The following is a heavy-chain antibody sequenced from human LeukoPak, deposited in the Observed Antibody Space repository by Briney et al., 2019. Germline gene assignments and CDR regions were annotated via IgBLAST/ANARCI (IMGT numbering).Heavy chain of an antibody. J-gene: IGHJ4*02. CDR2: FDPEDGET. D-gene: IGHD6-19*01. CDR1: GYTLTELS. V-gene: IGHV1-24*01. CDR3: ATIAVAVRNQRFEQWYFDY. Sequence: GASVKVSCKVSGYTLTELSMHWVRQAPGKGLEWMGGFDPEDGETIYAQKFQGRVTMTEDTSTDTAYMELSSLRSEDTAVYYCATIAVAVRNQRFEQWYFDYWGQGTLVTVSS.